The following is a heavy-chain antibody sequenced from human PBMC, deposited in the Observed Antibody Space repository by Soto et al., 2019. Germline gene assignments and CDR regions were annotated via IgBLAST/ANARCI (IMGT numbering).Heavy chain of an antibody. Sequence: QVQLQESGPGLLKPSQTLSHTCTVSGGSISSGDYYWRWIRQPPGKGLEWNGYIYYSGSTYYNPSLKSRVTISVDTSKNQFSLKLSSVTAADTAVYYCASNSSGYTFYDYWGQRTLVTVSS. CDR3: ASNSSGYTFYDY. CDR1: GGSISSGDYY. D-gene: IGHD5-18*01. J-gene: IGHJ4*02. V-gene: IGHV4-30-4*01. CDR2: IYYSGST.